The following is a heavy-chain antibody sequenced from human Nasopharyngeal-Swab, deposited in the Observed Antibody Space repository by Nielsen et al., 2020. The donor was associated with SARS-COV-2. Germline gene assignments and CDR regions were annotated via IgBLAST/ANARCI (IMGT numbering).Heavy chain of an antibody. CDR3: ARAAGVHFRHSYGMDV. J-gene: IGHJ6*02. CDR1: GFTFSRSW. Sequence: GESLKISCTVSGFTFSRSWMTWVRQAPGKGLEWVANIKQDGSEEYYVDSVKGRFTISRDNAKNSLYLQMNSLRVEDTAVYYCARAAGVHFRHSYGMDVWGQGTTVTVSS. D-gene: IGHD3-10*01. V-gene: IGHV3-7*01. CDR2: IKQDGSEE.